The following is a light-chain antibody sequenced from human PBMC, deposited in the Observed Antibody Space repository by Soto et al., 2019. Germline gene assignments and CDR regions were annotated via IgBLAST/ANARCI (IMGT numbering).Light chain of an antibody. CDR3: SSFAGGGNPVL. CDR2: EVT. J-gene: IGLJ2*01. CDR1: SSDVGGYNY. Sequence: QSALTQPPSASGSLGQSVTISCTGTSSDVGGYNYVSWHQQHPGKAPKVMIYEVTKRPPGVPDRFSGSKSGNTASLTVSGLQAEDEGEYYCSSFAGGGNPVLLGGGTKLTVL. V-gene: IGLV2-8*01.